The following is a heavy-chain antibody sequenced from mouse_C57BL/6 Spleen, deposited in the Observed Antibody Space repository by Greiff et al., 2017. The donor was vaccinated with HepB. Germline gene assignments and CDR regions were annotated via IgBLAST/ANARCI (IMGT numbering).Heavy chain of an antibody. CDR3: AKNGDYYGCCPAWFAY. Sequence: VKLQESGPGLVQPSQSLSITCTVSGFSLTSYGVHWVRQSPGKGLEWLGVLWRGGSTDYTAAFMSRLSITKDNSKSQVFFKMNSLQADDTALYYCAKNGDYYGCCPAWFAYWGQGTLVTVSA. D-gene: IGHD1-1*01. CDR1: GFSLTSYG. CDR2: LWRGGST. J-gene: IGHJ3*01. V-gene: IGHV2-5*01.